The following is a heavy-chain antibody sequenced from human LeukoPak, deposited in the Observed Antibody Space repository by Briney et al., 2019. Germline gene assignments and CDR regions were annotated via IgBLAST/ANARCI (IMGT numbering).Heavy chain of an antibody. Sequence: PGGSLRLSCAASGFTLRSYEMNWVRQAPGKGLEWVSYISSSGSTIYSADSVKGRFTISRDNAKNSLYLQMNSLRAEDTAVYYCATRTVAGSGVYLQRWGQGTLVTVSS. CDR1: GFTLRSYE. CDR3: ATRTVAGSGVYLQR. CDR2: ISSSGSTI. J-gene: IGHJ1*01. D-gene: IGHD6-19*01. V-gene: IGHV3-48*03.